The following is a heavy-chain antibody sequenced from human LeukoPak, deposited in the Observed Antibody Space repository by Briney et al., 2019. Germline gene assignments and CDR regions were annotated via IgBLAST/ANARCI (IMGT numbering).Heavy chain of an antibody. Sequence: ASVKVSCKASGGTFSSYTISWVRQAPGQGLEWMGIVNPSGGSTSYAQKFQGRVTMTRDTSTSTVYMELSSLRSEDTAVYYCARMTPPLTMVVTEGDAFDIWAKGQWSPSLQ. D-gene: IGHD4-23*01. CDR1: GGTFSSYT. V-gene: IGHV1-46*01. CDR3: ARMTPPLTMVVTEGDAFDI. CDR2: VNPSGGST. J-gene: IGHJ3*02.